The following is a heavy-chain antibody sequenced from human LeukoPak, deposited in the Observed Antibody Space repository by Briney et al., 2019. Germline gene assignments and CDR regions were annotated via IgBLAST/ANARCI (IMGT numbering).Heavy chain of an antibody. Sequence: ASVKVSCKASGYTFTGYYMHWVRQAPGQGLEWMGWINPNSGGTNYAQKFQGRVTMTRDTSTSTVYMELSSLRSEDTAVYYCARVGTRGVNYYYYMDVWGKGTTVTISS. D-gene: IGHD3-10*01. V-gene: IGHV1-2*02. J-gene: IGHJ6*03. CDR1: GYTFTGYY. CDR3: ARVGTRGVNYYYYMDV. CDR2: INPNSGGT.